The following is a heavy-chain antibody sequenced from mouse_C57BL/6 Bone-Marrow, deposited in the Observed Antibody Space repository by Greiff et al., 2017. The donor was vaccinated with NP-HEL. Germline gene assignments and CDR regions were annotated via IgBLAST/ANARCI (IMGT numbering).Heavy chain of an antibody. CDR3: ARGNYEDFDY. CDR2: IYPGSGNT. J-gene: IGHJ2*01. V-gene: IGHV1-76*01. Sequence: VQLQQSGAELVRPGASVKLSCKASGYTFTDYYINWVKQRPGQGLEWIARIYPGSGNTYYNEKFKGKATLTAEKSSSTAYMQLSSLTSEGSAVYFCARGNYEDFDYWGQGTTLTVSS. D-gene: IGHD2-4*01. CDR1: GYTFTDYY.